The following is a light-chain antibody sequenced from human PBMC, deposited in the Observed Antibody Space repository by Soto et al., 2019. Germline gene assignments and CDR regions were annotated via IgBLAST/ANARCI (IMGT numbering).Light chain of an antibody. Sequence: DIVMTQSPDSLAVSLGERVTIGYKSSQSLFYRSNNKNYLAWYQQKPGQSPKLLIFWASSRASGVPDRFSGSGSGADFTLTISSLQTEDVAVYYCLQYYATPYTFGQGTQLEF. CDR2: WAS. CDR3: LQYYATPYT. J-gene: IGKJ2*01. CDR1: QSLFYRSNNKNY. V-gene: IGKV4-1*01.